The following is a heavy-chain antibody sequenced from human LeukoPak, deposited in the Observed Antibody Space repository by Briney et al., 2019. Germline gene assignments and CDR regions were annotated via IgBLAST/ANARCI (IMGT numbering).Heavy chain of an antibody. CDR3: ARVPVDSSSYYYGVDY. CDR2: IIPIFGTA. CDR1: GGTFSSYA. D-gene: IGHD3-22*01. J-gene: IGHJ4*02. Sequence: SVKVSCKASGGTFSSYAISWVRQAPGQGLEWMGRIIPIFGTANYAQKFQGRVTITTDESTSTAYMELSSLRSEDTAVYYCARVPVDSSSYYYGVDYWGQGTLVTVSS. V-gene: IGHV1-69*05.